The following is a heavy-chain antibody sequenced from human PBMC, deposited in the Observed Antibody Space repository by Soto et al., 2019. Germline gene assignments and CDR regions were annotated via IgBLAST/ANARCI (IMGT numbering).Heavy chain of an antibody. D-gene: IGHD1-26*01. Sequence: PGGSLRLSCAASGFTFSSYGMHWVRQAPGKGLEWVAVISYDGSNKYYADSVKGRFTISRDDSKNTLYLQMNSLRAEDTAVYYCAKCARELLSYSDYWGQGTLVTVSS. V-gene: IGHV3-30*18. CDR1: GFTFSSYG. CDR2: ISYDGSNK. CDR3: AKCARELLSYSDY. J-gene: IGHJ4*02.